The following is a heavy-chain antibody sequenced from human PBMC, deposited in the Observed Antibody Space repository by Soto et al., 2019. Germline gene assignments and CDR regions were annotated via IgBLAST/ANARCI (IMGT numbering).Heavy chain of an antibody. J-gene: IGHJ6*02. CDR2: IIPILGIA. Sequence: SVKVSCKTSGGTFSSYTISWVRQAPGQGLEWMGRIIPILGIANYAQKFQGRVTITADKSTSTAYMELSSLRSEDTAVYYCARPRGDLDGMDVWGQGTTVTVSS. CDR1: GGTFSSYT. CDR3: ARPRGDLDGMDV. V-gene: IGHV1-69*02. D-gene: IGHD3-3*01.